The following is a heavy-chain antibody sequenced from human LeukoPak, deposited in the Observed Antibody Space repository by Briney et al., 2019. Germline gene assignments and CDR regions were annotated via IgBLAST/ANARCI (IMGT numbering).Heavy chain of an antibody. V-gene: IGHV1-69*04. Sequence: SVKVSCKASGGTFSSYTISWVRQAPGQGLEWMGRIISILGIANYAQKFQGRVTITADKSTSTAYMELSSLRSEDTAVYYCARDLEVPVSVNWGATTAGLDYWGQGTLVTVSS. J-gene: IGHJ4*02. CDR2: IISILGIA. CDR1: GGTFSSYT. D-gene: IGHD1-26*01. CDR3: ARDLEVPVSVNWGATTAGLDY.